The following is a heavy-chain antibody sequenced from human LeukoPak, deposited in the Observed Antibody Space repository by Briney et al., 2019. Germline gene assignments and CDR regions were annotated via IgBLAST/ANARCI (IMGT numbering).Heavy chain of an antibody. CDR2: ISYDGSNK. CDR1: GFTFSSYG. Sequence: PGRSLRLSCAASGFTFSSYGMHWVRQAPGKGLEWVTFISYDGSNKYYADSVKGRFTISRDNSKNTLYLQMNSLRAEDTAVYYCAKAVESTQHKNYDCSGYMGYWGQGTLVTVSS. CDR3: AKAVESTQHKNYDCSGYMGY. D-gene: IGHD3-22*01. J-gene: IGHJ4*02. V-gene: IGHV3-30*18.